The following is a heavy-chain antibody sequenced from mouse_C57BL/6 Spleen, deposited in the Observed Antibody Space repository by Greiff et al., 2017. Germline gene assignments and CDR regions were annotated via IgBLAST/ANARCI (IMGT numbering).Heavy chain of an antibody. CDR1: GFTFSDFY. CDR2: SRNKANDYTT. D-gene: IGHD1-1*01. Sequence: EVQRVESGGGLVQSGRSLRLSCATSGFTFSDFYMEWVRQAPGKGLEWIAASRNKANDYTTEYSASVKGRFIVSRDTSQSILYLQMNALRAEDTAIYYCARDYYGSSDYAMDYWGQGTSVTVSS. V-gene: IGHV7-1*01. CDR3: ARDYYGSSDYAMDY. J-gene: IGHJ4*01.